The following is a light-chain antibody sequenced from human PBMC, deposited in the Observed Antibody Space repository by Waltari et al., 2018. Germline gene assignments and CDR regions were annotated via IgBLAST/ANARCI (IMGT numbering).Light chain of an antibody. J-gene: IGKJ2*01. CDR2: AAS. V-gene: IGKV1-39*01. CDR3: QQVYSVPYT. CDR1: QTISNY. Sequence: DIQMTQSPSSLSASVGDRVIITCRASQTISNYLNWYQQKPGKAPKVLISAASTLQSGVPSRFSGSRSGTDFTLIITSLQPEDFATYYCQQVYSVPYTFGQGTKLEIK.